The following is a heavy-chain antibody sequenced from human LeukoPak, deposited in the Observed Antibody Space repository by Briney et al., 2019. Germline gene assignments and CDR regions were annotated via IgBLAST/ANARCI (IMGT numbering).Heavy chain of an antibody. CDR1: GDTFTGYY. CDR3: ERVIWEYFDY. Sequence: ASVKVSCKASGDTFTGYYMHWVRPAPGQGLEWMGWINPNSGGTNCAQKFQGRVTMTRDTSISTAYMELSRLRSDDTAVYYCERVIWEYFDYWGQGTLVTVSS. CDR2: INPNSGGT. D-gene: IGHD3-16*01. J-gene: IGHJ4*02. V-gene: IGHV1-2*02.